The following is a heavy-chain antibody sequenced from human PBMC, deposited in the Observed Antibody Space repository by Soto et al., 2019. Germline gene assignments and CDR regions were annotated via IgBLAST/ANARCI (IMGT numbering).Heavy chain of an antibody. Sequence: EVQLVESGGGLVQPGGSLRLSCAASGFTVSRNYMSWVRQAPGKGLEWVSVIYNGGSTYYADSVKGRFTISRDNSKNTLYLQMNSLRVEYTAVYYCASGYSYGAFDYWGQGTLVTVSS. J-gene: IGHJ4*02. CDR3: ASGYSYGAFDY. D-gene: IGHD5-18*01. V-gene: IGHV3-66*01. CDR2: IYNGGST. CDR1: GFTVSRNY.